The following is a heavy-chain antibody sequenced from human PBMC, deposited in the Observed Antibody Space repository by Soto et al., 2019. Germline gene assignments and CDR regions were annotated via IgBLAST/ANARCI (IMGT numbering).Heavy chain of an antibody. V-gene: IGHV3-30*18. CDR1: GFTFSSYG. Sequence: QVQLVESGGGVDQPGRSLRLSCAASGFTFSSYGMHWVRQAPGKGLEGVAVIAYDGSNKYYADSVKGRFTISRDNSKNTLYLQMTSLRAEDTAVYYCAKDTQWDSYGSDYWGQGTLVTVSS. J-gene: IGHJ4*02. CDR2: IAYDGSNK. CDR3: AKDTQWDSYGSDY. D-gene: IGHD5-18*01.